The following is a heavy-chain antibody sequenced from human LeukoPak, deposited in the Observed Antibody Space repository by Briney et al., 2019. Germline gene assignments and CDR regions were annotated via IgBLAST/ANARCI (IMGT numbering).Heavy chain of an antibody. V-gene: IGHV3-30*03. CDR1: GFTLNNYG. CDR2: ISYDGSNK. J-gene: IGHJ4*02. CDR3: ARGRYSSGSRGYFDY. D-gene: IGHD6-19*01. Sequence: GWALTLSRAASGFTLNNYGMHWLRQAPAKGLEGVAGISYDGSNKYYADFAKDRFTIARDKSKNTLYLQMNSLRADDTGVCYCARGRYSSGSRGYFDYWGQGTLVSVSS.